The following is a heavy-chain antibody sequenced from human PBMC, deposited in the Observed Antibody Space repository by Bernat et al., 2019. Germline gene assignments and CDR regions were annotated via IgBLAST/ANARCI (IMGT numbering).Heavy chain of an antibody. Sequence: VQLVESGGGLVKPGGSLRLSCAASGFTFTNAWMNWVRQAPGKGLEWIGSIYYSGSTYYNPSLKSRVTISVDTSKNQFSLKLSSVTAADTAVYYCASLARRWELRAVDDYWGQGTLVTVSS. CDR3: ASLARRWELRAVDDY. V-gene: IGHV4-59*05. D-gene: IGHD1-26*01. CDR2: IYYSGST. CDR1: GFTFTNAW. J-gene: IGHJ4*02.